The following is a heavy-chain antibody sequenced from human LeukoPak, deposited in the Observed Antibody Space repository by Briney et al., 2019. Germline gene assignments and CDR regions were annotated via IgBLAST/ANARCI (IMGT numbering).Heavy chain of an antibody. Sequence: KPSETLSLTCAVYGGSFSGYYWSWIRQPPGKGLEWIGEINHSGSTNYNPSLKSRVTMSVDTSKNQFSLKLSSVTAADTAVYYCASTGRCSGGSCYWDYYYYYYMDVWGKGTTVTVSS. V-gene: IGHV4-34*01. J-gene: IGHJ6*03. CDR3: ASTGRCSGGSCYWDYYYYYYMDV. D-gene: IGHD2-15*01. CDR1: GGSFSGYY. CDR2: INHSGST.